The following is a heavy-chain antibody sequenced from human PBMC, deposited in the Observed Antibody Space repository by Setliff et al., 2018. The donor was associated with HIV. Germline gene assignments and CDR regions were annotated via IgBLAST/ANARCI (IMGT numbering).Heavy chain of an antibody. Sequence: ASVKVSCKASGCTFTSYYMHWVRQAPGQGLEWMGIINPSGGTTSYAQKFQGRVTMTRDTSTSTVYMELSSLRSEDTAVYYCAGEGLVGATPRHFDYWGQGTLVTVSS. CDR3: AGEGLVGATPRHFDY. J-gene: IGHJ4*02. D-gene: IGHD1-26*01. V-gene: IGHV1-46*01. CDR2: INPSGGTT. CDR1: GCTFTSYY.